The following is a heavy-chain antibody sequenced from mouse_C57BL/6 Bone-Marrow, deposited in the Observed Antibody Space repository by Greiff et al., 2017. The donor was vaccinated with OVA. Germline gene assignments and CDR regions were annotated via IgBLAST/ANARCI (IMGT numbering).Heavy chain of an antibody. J-gene: IGHJ2*01. CDR2: INPDSSTI. Sequence: EVMLVESGGGLVQPGGSLKLSCAASGIAFSRYWMSWVRRAPGKGLEWIGEINPDSSTINYAPSLKDKFIISRDNAKNTLYLQMSKVRSEDTALYYCASYYYGSSFDYWGQGTTLTVSS. D-gene: IGHD1-1*01. V-gene: IGHV4-1*01. CDR1: GIAFSRYW. CDR3: ASYYYGSSFDY.